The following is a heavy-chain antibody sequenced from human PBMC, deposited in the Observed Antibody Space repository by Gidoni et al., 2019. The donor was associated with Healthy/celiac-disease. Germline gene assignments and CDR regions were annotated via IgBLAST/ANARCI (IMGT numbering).Heavy chain of an antibody. CDR1: GFTFSSYA. CDR2: ISYDGSNK. CDR3: ARGEGYSNYDNYYYGMDV. D-gene: IGHD4-4*01. J-gene: IGHJ6*02. Sequence: QVQLVESGGGVVQPGRSLRLSCAASGFTFSSYAVHWVRQAPGKGLEWVAVISYDGSNKYYADSVKGRFTISRDNSKHTLYLQMNSLRAEDTAVYYCARGEGYSNYDNYYYGMDVWGQGTTVTVSS. V-gene: IGHV3-30-3*01.